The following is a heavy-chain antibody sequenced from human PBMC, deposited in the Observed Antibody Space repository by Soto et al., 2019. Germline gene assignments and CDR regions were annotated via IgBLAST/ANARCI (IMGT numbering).Heavy chain of an antibody. CDR3: ARGAYGVAVLY. D-gene: IGHD4-17*01. V-gene: IGHV4-30-4*01. J-gene: IGHJ4*02. CDR2: MSYSGTT. Sequence: SETLSLTCSVSGDYISSGFYFWSWIRQSPGKGLESIVYMSYSGTTYYTPSLKSRTTISIDTSKNQFSLKLTSVTAADTAVYYCARGAYGVAVLYWGQG. CDR1: GDYISSGFYF.